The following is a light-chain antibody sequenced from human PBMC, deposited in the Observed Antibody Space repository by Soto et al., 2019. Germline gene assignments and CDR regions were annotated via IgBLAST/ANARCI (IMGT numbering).Light chain of an antibody. J-gene: IGKJ1*01. CDR3: QQYNSYRGT. CDR2: DAS. V-gene: IGKV1-5*01. CDR1: QSISSW. Sequence: DIQMTQSPSTLSASVGDRVTITCRASQSISSWLAWYQQKPGKAPKLLIYDASSLESGVPSRFSGSGSGTEFTLTISSLQPDDFETDYCQQYNSYRGTFGQGTKVEIK.